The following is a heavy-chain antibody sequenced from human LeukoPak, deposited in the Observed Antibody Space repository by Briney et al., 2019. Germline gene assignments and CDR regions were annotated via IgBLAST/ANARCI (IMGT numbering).Heavy chain of an antibody. Sequence: SETLSLTCAVSGGSFSGYHWSWIRQPPGKGLEWSGEINHRGSPNYNPSLKSRVTISVHTSNNQFSLKLSSVTAADTAVYYCASTSAMVYFDYWGQGTLVTVSS. CDR1: GGSFSGYH. CDR2: INHRGSP. CDR3: ASTSAMVYFDY. J-gene: IGHJ4*02. D-gene: IGHD5-18*01. V-gene: IGHV4-34*01.